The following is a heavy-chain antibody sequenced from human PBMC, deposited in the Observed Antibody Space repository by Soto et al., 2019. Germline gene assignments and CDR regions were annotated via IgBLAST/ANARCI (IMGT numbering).Heavy chain of an antibody. V-gene: IGHV4-61*01. CDR1: GGSVSSGSYY. Sequence: QVQLQESGPGLVKPSETLSLTCTVSGGSVSSGSYYWSWIRQPPGKGLEWIGYIYYSGSTNYNPSLMRRVTISVDTSKNQFSLKLSSVTAADTAVYYCSRDPWFDPWGQGTLVTVSS. CDR2: IYYSGST. J-gene: IGHJ5*02. CDR3: SRDPWFDP.